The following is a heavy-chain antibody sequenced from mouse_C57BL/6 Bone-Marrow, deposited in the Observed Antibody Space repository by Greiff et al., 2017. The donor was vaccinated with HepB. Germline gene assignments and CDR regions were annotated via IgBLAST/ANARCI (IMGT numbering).Heavy chain of an antibody. CDR3: AKGGCYYFSWFAY. V-gene: IGHV2-5*01. CDR2: IWRGGST. Sequence: QVQLQQSGPGLVQPSQSLSITCTVSGFSLTSYGVHWVRQSPGKGLEWLGVIWRGGSTDYNAAFMSRLSITKDNSKSQVFFKMNSLQADDTAIYYCAKGGCYYFSWFAYWGQGTLVTVSA. CDR1: GFSLTSYG. J-gene: IGHJ3*01. D-gene: IGHD2-3*01.